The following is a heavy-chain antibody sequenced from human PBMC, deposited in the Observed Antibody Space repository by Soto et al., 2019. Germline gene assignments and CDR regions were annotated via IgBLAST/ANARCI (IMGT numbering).Heavy chain of an antibody. CDR2: FDPEDGET. CDR3: ATVVGVVIKAYYYYYMDV. Sequence: ASVKVSCKVSGYTLTELSMHWVRQAPGKGLEWMGGFDPEDGETIYAQKFQGRVTMTEDTSTDTAYMELSSLRSEDTAVYYCATVVGVVIKAYYYYYMDVWGKGTTVTVSS. J-gene: IGHJ6*03. D-gene: IGHD3-3*01. V-gene: IGHV1-24*01. CDR1: GYTLTELS.